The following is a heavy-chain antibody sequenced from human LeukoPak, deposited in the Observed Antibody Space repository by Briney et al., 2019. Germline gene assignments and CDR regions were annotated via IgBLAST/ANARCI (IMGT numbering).Heavy chain of an antibody. Sequence: GGSLRLSCAASGFTFSSYWMSWVRQAPGKGLEWVANIKQDGSEKYYVDSVKGRFTIFRDNAKNSLYLQINSLRAEDTAVYYCARGGGGFCSSTSCYYNWFDPWSQGTLVTVSS. CDR3: ARGGGGFCSSTSCYYNWFDP. V-gene: IGHV3-7*03. D-gene: IGHD2-2*01. CDR2: IKQDGSEK. CDR1: GFTFSSYW. J-gene: IGHJ5*02.